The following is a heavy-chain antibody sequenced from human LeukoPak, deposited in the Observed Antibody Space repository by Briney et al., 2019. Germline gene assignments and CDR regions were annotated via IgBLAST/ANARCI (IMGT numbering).Heavy chain of an antibody. CDR3: ARQSYAKFDP. CDR1: GFTFSSYW. Sequence: PGGSLRLSCAASGFTFSSYWMSWVRQAPGKGLEWVGNIQPDGSEQYPVDSVKGRLTISRDNARKLVFLQMNSLRVEDTAVYHCARQSYAKFDPWGQGTLVTVSS. V-gene: IGHV3-7*01. J-gene: IGHJ5*02. CDR2: IQPDGSEQ. D-gene: IGHD3-16*01.